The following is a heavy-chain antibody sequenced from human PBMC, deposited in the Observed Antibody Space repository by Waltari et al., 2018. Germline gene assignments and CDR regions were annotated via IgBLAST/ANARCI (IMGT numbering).Heavy chain of an antibody. V-gene: IGHV3-7*01. CDR3: ARSGGYGWDY. CDR1: GFLFHHYW. Sequence: EVQLMESGGGLVQPGGSLRLSCEVSGFLFHHYWMSWVRQAPGKGLEWVGNIKPDGSDKYYLDSVNGRFTMSRDNGKKSLDLQMNSLKVEDTAIYYCARSGGYGWDYWGQGTLVTVSS. D-gene: IGHD3-10*01. CDR2: IKPDGSDK. J-gene: IGHJ4*02.